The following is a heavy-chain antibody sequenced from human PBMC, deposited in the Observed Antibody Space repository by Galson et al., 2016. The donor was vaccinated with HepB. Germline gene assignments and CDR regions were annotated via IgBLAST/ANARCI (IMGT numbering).Heavy chain of an antibody. J-gene: IGHJ5*02. CDR1: GFTFNTYG. D-gene: IGHD3-10*01. V-gene: IGHV3-48*02. CDR2: ISSASSIK. CDR3: ARDYVPGA. Sequence: SLRLSCADSGFTFNTYGMNWVRQAPGKGLEWVSYISSASSIKYYADSVKGRFTISRDNARHSLYLEMNSLRDEDTAMYYCARDYVPGAWGQGTLVTVSS.